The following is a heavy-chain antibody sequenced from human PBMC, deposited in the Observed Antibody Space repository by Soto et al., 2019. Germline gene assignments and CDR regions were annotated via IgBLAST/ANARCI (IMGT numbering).Heavy chain of an antibody. Sequence: VSGPTLVNPTQTLTLTCTFSGFSLSTSAVGVGWIRQPPGKALEWLALIYWDDDKRYSPSLKSRLTITKDTSKNQVVLTVTNMDLVDTDTYFCLYSNFHLVTTFIGLFFSDYLAIWGKGTMVTVSS. V-gene: IGHV2-5*02. CDR2: IYWDDDK. D-gene: IGHD4-4*01. CDR3: LYSNFHLVTTFIGLFFSDYLAI. CDR1: GFSLSTSAVG. J-gene: IGHJ6*03.